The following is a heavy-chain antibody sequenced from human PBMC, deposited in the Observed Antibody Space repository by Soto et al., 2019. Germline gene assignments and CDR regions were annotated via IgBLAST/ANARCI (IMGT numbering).Heavy chain of an antibody. CDR3: ARESEDLTSNFDY. Sequence: KTGGSLRLSCAASGFTFTRYSMNWVRQAPGKGLEWVSSISSTTNYIYYGDSMKGRFTISRDNAKNSLYLGMNSLRAEDTAVYYCARESEDLTSNFDYWGQGTLVTVS. V-gene: IGHV3-21*06. CDR1: GFTFTRYS. J-gene: IGHJ4*02. CDR2: ISSTTNYI.